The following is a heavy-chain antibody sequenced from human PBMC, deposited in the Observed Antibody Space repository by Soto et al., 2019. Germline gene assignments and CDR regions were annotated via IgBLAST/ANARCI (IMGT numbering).Heavy chain of an antibody. D-gene: IGHD3-16*01. J-gene: IGHJ4*02. V-gene: IGHV2-5*02. CDR3: ARGLGSWGAYYFDY. CDR1: GFSLNTYGVG. Sequence: QITLKESGPTLVKPPQTLTLTCTFSGFSLNTYGVGVGWIRQPPGKALEWLALIYWDDDKRYSPSLKSRLTITQNTPKNQVVLTMTPMYPVHTVTYYCARGLGSWGAYYFDYWGQGTLVTVSS. CDR2: IYWDDDK.